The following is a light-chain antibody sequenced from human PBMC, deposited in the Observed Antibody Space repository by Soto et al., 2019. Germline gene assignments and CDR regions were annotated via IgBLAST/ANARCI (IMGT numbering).Light chain of an antibody. V-gene: IGLV2-8*01. CDR1: SSDVGGYNF. Sequence: QLVLTQPPSASGSPGQSVTISCTGTSSDVGGYNFVSWYQQYPGKAPKLIIYEVTKRPSGVPARFSGSKSGNTASLTVSGLQAEDEADYYCKSYVGDNTVVFGGGTKLTVL. J-gene: IGLJ2*01. CDR3: KSYVGDNTVV. CDR2: EVT.